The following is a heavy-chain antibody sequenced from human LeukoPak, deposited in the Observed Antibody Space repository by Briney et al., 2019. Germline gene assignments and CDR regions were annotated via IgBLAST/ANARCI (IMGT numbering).Heavy chain of an antibody. Sequence: GGSLRLSCAASGFTFSSYSMNWVRQAPGKGLEWVANIKQDGSEKYYVDSVKGRFTISRDNAKNSLYLQMNSLRAEDTAVYFCARDSYFDWLPNYYYYYYYMDVWGKGTTVTISS. CDR1: GFTFSSYS. CDR3: ARDSYFDWLPNYYYYYYYMDV. CDR2: IKQDGSEK. V-gene: IGHV3-7*01. J-gene: IGHJ6*03. D-gene: IGHD3-9*01.